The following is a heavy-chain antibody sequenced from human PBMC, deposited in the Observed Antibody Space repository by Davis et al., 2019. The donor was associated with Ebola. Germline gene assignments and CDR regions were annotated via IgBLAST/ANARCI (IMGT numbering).Heavy chain of an antibody. CDR2: IDPSDSYT. Sequence: GESLKISCKGSGYSFTSYWISWVRQMPGKGLEWMGRIDPSDSYTNYSPSFQGHVTISADKSISTAYLQWSGLKASDTAMYYCARHYYGSGSYYWFDPWGQGTLVTVSS. J-gene: IGHJ5*02. D-gene: IGHD3-10*01. CDR3: ARHYYGSGSYYWFDP. CDR1: GYSFTSYW. V-gene: IGHV5-10-1*01.